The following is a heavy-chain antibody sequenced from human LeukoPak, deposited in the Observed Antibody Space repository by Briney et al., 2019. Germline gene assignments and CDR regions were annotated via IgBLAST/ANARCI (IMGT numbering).Heavy chain of an antibody. V-gene: IGHV3-23*01. Sequence: PGGSLRLSCAASGFTVSSNYMSWVRQAPGKELEWVSSISSSGGDTDYADSVKGRFTISRDNSKNTLYVQMNSLRAEDTAVYYCAKYYYDSSTYSFDYWGQGTLVTVSS. CDR2: ISSSGGDT. D-gene: IGHD3-22*01. CDR1: GFTVSSNY. J-gene: IGHJ4*02. CDR3: AKYYYDSSTYSFDY.